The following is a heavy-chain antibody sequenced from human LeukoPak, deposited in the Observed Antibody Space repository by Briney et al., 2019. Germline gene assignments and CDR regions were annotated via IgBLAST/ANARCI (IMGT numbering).Heavy chain of an antibody. CDR2: ISYDGSNK. CDR3: ARGPPFDY. J-gene: IGHJ4*02. V-gene: IGHV3-30-3*01. CDR1: GFTFSSYW. Sequence: GGSLRLSCAASGFTFSSYWMHWVRQAPGKGLEWVAVISYDGSNKYYADYVKGRFTISRDNSKNTLYLQMNSLRAEDTAVYYCARGPPFDYWGQGTLVTVSS.